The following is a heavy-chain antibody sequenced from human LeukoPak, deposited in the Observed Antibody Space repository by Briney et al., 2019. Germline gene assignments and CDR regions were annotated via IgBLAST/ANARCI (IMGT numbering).Heavy chain of an antibody. V-gene: IGHV3-23*01. D-gene: IGHD6-6*01. CDR3: AKSSQLDY. CDR1: GFTFASSV. J-gene: IGHJ4*02. Sequence: GGSLRLSCAASGFTFASSVMNWVRQAPGKGLEWVSSFSGSGGSRYYAGAVRGRFTVSRDNSKNTLYLIMTSLRAEDSAVYYCAKSSQLDYWGQGTLVTVSS. CDR2: FSGSGGSR.